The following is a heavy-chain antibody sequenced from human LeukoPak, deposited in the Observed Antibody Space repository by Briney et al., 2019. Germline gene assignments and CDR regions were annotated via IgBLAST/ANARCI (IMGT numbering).Heavy chain of an antibody. J-gene: IGHJ4*02. CDR3: ARSPPTIFDY. CDR1: GGSISSYY. CDR2: IYYSGST. V-gene: IGHV4-59*08. D-gene: IGHD5-12*01. Sequence: PSETLSLTCTVSGGSISSYYWSWIRQPPGKGLEWIGYIYYSGSTNYNPSLKSRVTISVDTSKNQFSLKLSSVTAADTAVYYCARSPPTIFDYWGQGTLVTVSS.